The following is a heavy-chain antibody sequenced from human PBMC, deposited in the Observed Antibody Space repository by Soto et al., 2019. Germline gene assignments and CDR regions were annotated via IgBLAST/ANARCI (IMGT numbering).Heavy chain of an antibody. CDR1: GGSISSGDYY. J-gene: IGHJ4*02. CDR3: ARYGGGTAAFDY. Sequence: PSETLSLTCTVSGGSISSGDYYWSWIRQPPGKGLEWIGHIYYSGSTYYNPSLKSRVTISVDTSKNQFSLKLSSVTAADTAVYYCARYGGGTAAFDYWGQGTLVT. V-gene: IGHV4-30-4*01. D-gene: IGHD1-1*01. CDR2: IYYSGST.